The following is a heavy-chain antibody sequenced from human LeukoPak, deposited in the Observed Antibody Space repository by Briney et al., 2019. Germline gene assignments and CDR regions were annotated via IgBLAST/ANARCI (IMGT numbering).Heavy chain of an antibody. D-gene: IGHD2-2*02. Sequence: ASVKVSCKASGYTFTSYGISWVRQAPGQGLEWMGWISAYNGNTNYAQKLQGRVTMTTDTSTSTAYMELRSLRSDDTAVYYCARLTVPAAIRYHYYGMDVWGQGTTVTVSS. CDR1: GYTFTSYG. V-gene: IGHV1-18*01. J-gene: IGHJ6*02. CDR3: ARLTVPAAIRYHYYGMDV. CDR2: ISAYNGNT.